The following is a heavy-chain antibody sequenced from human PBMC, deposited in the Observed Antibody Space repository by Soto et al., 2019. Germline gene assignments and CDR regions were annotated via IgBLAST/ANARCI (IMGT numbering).Heavy chain of an antibody. CDR2: INHSGST. D-gene: IGHD3-10*01. V-gene: IGHV4-34*01. Sequence: LSLTCSVYGGSFSGYYWSWIRQPPGKGMEWIGEINHSGSTNYNPSLKSRVTISVDTSKNQFSLKLSSVTAADTAVYYCARYRITMVRGVIHYYYYGTEGWGKGNTVSVS. J-gene: IGHJ6*04. CDR3: ARYRITMVRGVIHYYYYGTEG. CDR1: GGSFSGYY.